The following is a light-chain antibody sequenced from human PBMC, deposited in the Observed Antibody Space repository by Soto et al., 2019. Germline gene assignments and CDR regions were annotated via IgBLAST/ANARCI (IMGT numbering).Light chain of an antibody. CDR1: QSVSSSY. Sequence: EIALTRSPGTLSLSPGERATLSCRASQSVSSSYLAWYQQKPGQAPRLLIYGASSRATGIPDRFSGSGSGTDFTLTISRLEPEDFAVYYCQQYGSSPLYTFGQGTKLEIK. V-gene: IGKV3-20*01. CDR2: GAS. J-gene: IGKJ2*01. CDR3: QQYGSSPLYT.